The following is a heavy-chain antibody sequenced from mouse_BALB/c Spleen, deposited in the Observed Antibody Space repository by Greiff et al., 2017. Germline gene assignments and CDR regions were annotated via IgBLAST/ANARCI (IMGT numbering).Heavy chain of an antibody. CDR3: TRGGNYDYAMDY. V-gene: IGHV1-5*01. CDR1: GYTFTSYW. D-gene: IGHD2-1*01. Sequence: VQLKQSGTVLARPGASVKMSCKASGYTFTSYWMHWVKQRPGQGLEWIGAIYPGNSDTSYNQKFKGKAKLTAVTSTSTAYMELSSLTNEDSAVYYCTRGGNYDYAMDYWGQGTSVTVSS. CDR2: IYPGNSDT. J-gene: IGHJ4*01.